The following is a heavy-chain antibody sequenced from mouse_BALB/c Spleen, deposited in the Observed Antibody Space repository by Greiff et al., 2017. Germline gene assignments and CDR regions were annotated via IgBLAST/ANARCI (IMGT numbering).Heavy chain of an antibody. CDR3: ARPYYGHYYAMDY. CDR2: IWSGGST. D-gene: IGHD2-10*01. CDR1: GFSLTSYG. Sequence: VQLVESGPGLVQPSQSLSITCTVSGFSLTSYGVHWVRQSPGKGLEWLGVIWSGGSTDYNAAFISRLSISKDNSKSQVFFKMNSLQANDTAIYYCARPYYGHYYAMDYWGQGTSVTVSS. V-gene: IGHV2-2*02. J-gene: IGHJ4*01.